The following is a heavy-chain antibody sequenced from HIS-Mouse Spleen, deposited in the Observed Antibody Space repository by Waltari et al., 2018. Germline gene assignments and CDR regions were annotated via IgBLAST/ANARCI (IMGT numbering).Heavy chain of an antibody. CDR3: AREIPYSSSWYDWYFDL. Sequence: QLQLQESGPGLEKPSATLSLTCTVSGGSISSSSYYWGWIRQPPGKGLEWIGSIYYRGSTYYNPSLKSRVTISVDTSKNQFSLKLSSVTAADTAVYYCAREIPYSSSWYDWYFDLWGRGTLVTVSS. D-gene: IGHD6-13*01. CDR2: IYYRGST. J-gene: IGHJ2*01. CDR1: GGSISSSSYY. V-gene: IGHV4-39*07.